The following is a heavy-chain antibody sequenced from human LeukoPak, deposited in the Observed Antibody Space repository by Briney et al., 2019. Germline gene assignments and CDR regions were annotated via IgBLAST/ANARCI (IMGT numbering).Heavy chain of an antibody. CDR3: ARERAYNYFDY. CDR2: INTDGSST. V-gene: IGHV3-74*01. Sequence: GGSQRLSCAASGFTFSTYRMHWVRQTPGKGLFWVSLINTDGSSTTYADSVRGRFTVSRDNAKNTLYLQMNSLRAEDTSVYYCARERAYNYFDYWGQGALVTVSS. D-gene: IGHD3-16*01. J-gene: IGHJ4*02. CDR1: GFTFSTYR.